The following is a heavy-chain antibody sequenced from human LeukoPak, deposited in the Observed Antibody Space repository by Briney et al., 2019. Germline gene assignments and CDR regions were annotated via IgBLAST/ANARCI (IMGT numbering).Heavy chain of an antibody. V-gene: IGHV3-23*01. CDR1: GFTFSRYA. D-gene: IGHD1/OR15-1a*01. J-gene: IGHJ4*02. CDR2: ISGGASDT. CDR3: AKSTVGTNDY. Sequence: PGGSLRLSCAGFGFTFSRYAMSWVRQAPGKGLEWVSAISGGASDTYYADSVKGRFTISRDNSKSTLYLQMNSLRAEDMAVYYCAKSTVGTNDYWGQGTLVTVSS.